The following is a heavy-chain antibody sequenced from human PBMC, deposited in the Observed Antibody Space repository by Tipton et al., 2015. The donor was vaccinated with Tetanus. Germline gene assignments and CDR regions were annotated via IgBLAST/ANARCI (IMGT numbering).Heavy chain of an antibody. J-gene: IGHJ4*02. V-gene: IGHV4-4*08. CDR1: GDSISSYY. CDR3: ARWIAVTGTDFDF. CDR2: IYFTGNT. Sequence: TLSLTCTVSGDSISSYYWSWIRQPPGRGLEWIGHIYFTGNTQYSLSLKSRVTISVDTSKNQFSLKLTSVTAADTAVYYCARWIAVTGTDFDFWGQGTLVTVSS. D-gene: IGHD6-19*01.